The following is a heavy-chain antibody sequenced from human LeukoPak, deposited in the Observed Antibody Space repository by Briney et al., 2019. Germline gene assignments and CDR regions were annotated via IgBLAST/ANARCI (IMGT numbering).Heavy chain of an antibody. J-gene: IGHJ6*02. CDR3: ARHSYCSSTSCCFPYYYHGMDV. D-gene: IGHD2-2*01. Sequence: KPSETLSLTCTVSGGSISSYYWSWIRQPPGKGLEWIGYIYYSGSTNYNPSLKSRVTISVDTSKNQFSLKLSSVTAADTAVYYCARHSYCSSTSCCFPYYYHGMDVWGQGTTVTVSS. V-gene: IGHV4-59*08. CDR2: IYYSGST. CDR1: GGSISSYY.